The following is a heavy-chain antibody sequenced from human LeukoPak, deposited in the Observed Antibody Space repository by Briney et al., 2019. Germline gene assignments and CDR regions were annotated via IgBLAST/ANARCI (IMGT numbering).Heavy chain of an antibody. CDR2: ISWNSGSI. CDR3: AKAPDSSGWPTAGAFDI. J-gene: IGHJ3*02. V-gene: IGHV3-9*01. CDR1: GFTFDDYA. Sequence: GRSLRLSCAASGFTFDDYAMHWVRQAPGKGLEWVSGISWNSGSIGYADSVKGRFTISRDNAKNSLYLQTNSLRAEDTALCYCAKAPDSSGWPTAGAFDIWGQGTMVTVSS. D-gene: IGHD6-19*01.